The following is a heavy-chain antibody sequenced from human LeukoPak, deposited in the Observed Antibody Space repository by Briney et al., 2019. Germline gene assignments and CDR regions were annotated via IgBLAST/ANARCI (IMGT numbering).Heavy chain of an antibody. V-gene: IGHV4-30-4*01. D-gene: IGHD3-16*02. CDR2: IYYSGST. Sequence: SQTLSLTCTVSGGSISSGDYYWSWIRQPPGKGLEWSGYIYYSGSTYYNPSLKSRVTISVDTSKNQFSLKLSSVTAADTAVYYCARDAEIWGSYRLPLWGQGTLVTVSS. J-gene: IGHJ4*02. CDR1: GGSISSGDYY. CDR3: ARDAEIWGSYRLPL.